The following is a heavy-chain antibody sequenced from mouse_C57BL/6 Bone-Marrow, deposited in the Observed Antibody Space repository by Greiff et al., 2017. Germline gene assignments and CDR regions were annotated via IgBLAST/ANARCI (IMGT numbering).Heavy chain of an antibody. CDR2: INPNNGGT. V-gene: IGHV1-26*01. D-gene: IGHD2-12*01. CDR3: AREEPYYSDPDWYFDV. CDR1: GYTFTDYY. J-gene: IGHJ1*03. Sequence: EVQLQQSGPELVKPGASVKISCKASGYTFTDYYMNWVKQSHGKSLEWIGDINPNNGGTSYNQKFKGKATLTVDKSSSTTYMELRRLPSEDSAVYYCAREEPYYSDPDWYFDVWGTGTTVTVSS.